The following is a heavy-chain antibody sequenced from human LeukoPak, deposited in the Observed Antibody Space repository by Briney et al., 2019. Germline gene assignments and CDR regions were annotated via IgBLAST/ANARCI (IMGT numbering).Heavy chain of an antibody. V-gene: IGHV4-4*02. CDR3: VRHSGWYFGY. J-gene: IGHJ4*02. Sequence: SETLSLTCAVSGDSVSGSFWWSWVRQPPHRGLEWIGEIHHSGSSNYNPSLESRVIISLDGSKNLLSLELSSVTAADTAVYYCVRHSGWYFGYWGQGTLVTVSS. D-gene: IGHD6-19*01. CDR2: IHHSGSS. CDR1: GDSVSGSFW.